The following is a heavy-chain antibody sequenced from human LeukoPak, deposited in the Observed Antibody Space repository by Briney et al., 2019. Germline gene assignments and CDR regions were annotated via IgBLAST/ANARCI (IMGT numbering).Heavy chain of an antibody. CDR3: ARDSSGSYYFASDY. Sequence: GGPLRLSCAASGFTFSSYGMHWVRQAPGKGLEWVAFIWHDGSNKYYADSVKGRVTISRDNSQNTLYLQMNSLRAEDTAVYYCARDSSGSYYFASDYWGQGTLVTVSS. D-gene: IGHD1-26*01. CDR1: GFTFSSYG. V-gene: IGHV3-33*01. CDR2: IWHDGSNK. J-gene: IGHJ4*02.